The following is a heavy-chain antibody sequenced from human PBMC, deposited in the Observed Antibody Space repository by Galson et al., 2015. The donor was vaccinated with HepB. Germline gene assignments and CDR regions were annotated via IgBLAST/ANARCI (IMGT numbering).Heavy chain of an antibody. Sequence: CAISGDSVSNNNAAWNWIRQSPSRGLEWLGRTYYRSMWYTDYAPSVESRITVNPYTSTNQFSLEVNSVTPDDTAVYFCAREEAGTYCFDNWGQGTLVTVSP. V-gene: IGHV6-1*01. D-gene: IGHD6-19*01. CDR3: AREEAGTYCFDN. J-gene: IGHJ4*02. CDR1: GDSVSNNNAA. CDR2: TYYRSMWYT.